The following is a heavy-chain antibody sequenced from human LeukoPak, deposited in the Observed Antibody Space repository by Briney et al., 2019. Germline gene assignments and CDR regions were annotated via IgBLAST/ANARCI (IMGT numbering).Heavy chain of an antibody. V-gene: IGHV3-7*01. Sequence: GGSLRLSCAASGFTFSSYWMSWVRQAPGKGLEWVANVRPDGSETQYVDSMKGRFTVSRDNSENSLYLRMSSLRAGDTAVYYCARVAKERVGGVYYFDYWGQGTLLTVSS. CDR1: GFTFSSYW. CDR3: ARVAKERVGGVYYFDY. J-gene: IGHJ4*02. D-gene: IGHD1-1*01. CDR2: VRPDGSET.